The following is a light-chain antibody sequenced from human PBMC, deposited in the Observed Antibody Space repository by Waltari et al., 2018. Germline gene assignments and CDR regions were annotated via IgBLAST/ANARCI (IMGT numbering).Light chain of an antibody. CDR1: SGHSSNI. Sequence: QLVLTQSPSASASLGASVRLTCTLDSGHSSNIIAWHQQQPEKGPRYLMKVNSDGSNSKGDEMPDRFSGSGSGAERYLTISSVQSEDEADYYCQSGGHGTWVFGGGTKLTVL. V-gene: IGLV4-69*01. CDR3: QSGGHGTWV. CDR2: VNSDGSN. J-gene: IGLJ3*02.